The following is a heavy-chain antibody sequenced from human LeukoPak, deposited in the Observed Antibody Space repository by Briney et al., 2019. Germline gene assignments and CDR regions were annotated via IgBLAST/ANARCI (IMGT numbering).Heavy chain of an antibody. D-gene: IGHD2-2*01. CDR1: GFTFDDYG. CDR2: INWNGGST. J-gene: IGHJ3*02. Sequence: GGSLRLSCAASGFTFDDYGMSWVRQAPGKGLEWVSGINWNGGSTGYADSVKGRSTISRDNAKNSLYLQMNSLRAEDTALYYCARGYCSSTSCYAFDIWGQGTMVTVSS. V-gene: IGHV3-20*04. CDR3: ARGYCSSTSCYAFDI.